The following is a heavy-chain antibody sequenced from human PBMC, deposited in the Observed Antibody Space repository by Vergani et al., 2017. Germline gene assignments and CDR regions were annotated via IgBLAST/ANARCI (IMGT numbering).Heavy chain of an antibody. CDR2: ISGSGGST. CDR3: AKETNINWNDAQPFDY. Sequence: EVQLLESGGGLVQPGGSLRLSCAASGFTFSSYAMSWVRQAPGKGLEWVSAISGSGGSTYYADSVKGRFTISRDNAKNSLYLQMNSLRAEDTALYYCAKETNINWNDAQPFDYWGQGTLVTVSS. V-gene: IGHV3-23*01. CDR1: GFTFSSYA. J-gene: IGHJ4*02. D-gene: IGHD1-1*01.